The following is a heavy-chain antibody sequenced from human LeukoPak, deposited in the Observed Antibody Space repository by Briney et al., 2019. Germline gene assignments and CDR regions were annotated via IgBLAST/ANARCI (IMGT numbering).Heavy chain of an antibody. Sequence: SVKVSCKASGGTFSSYAISWVRQAPGQGLGWMGGIIPIFGTANYAQKFKGRVTITADESTSTAYMELSSLRSEDTAVYYCARDQGEYSGYDNGYYYGMDVWGQGTTVTVSS. D-gene: IGHD5-12*01. J-gene: IGHJ6*02. V-gene: IGHV1-69*01. CDR1: GGTFSSYA. CDR2: IIPIFGTA. CDR3: ARDQGEYSGYDNGYYYGMDV.